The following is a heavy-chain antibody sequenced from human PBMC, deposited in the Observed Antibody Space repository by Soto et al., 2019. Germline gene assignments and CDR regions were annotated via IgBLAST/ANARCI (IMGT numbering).Heavy chain of an antibody. V-gene: IGHV4-31*03. CDR2: IYYSGST. CDR1: GGSISSGGYY. J-gene: IGHJ6*02. D-gene: IGHD3-3*01. Sequence: SETLSLTCTVSGGSISSGGYYWSWIRQHPGKGLEWIGYIYYSGSTYYNPSLKSRVTISVDTSKNQFSLKLSSVTAADTAVYYCARRESQSGYYPWDVWGQGTTVTVSS. CDR3: ARRESQSGYYPWDV.